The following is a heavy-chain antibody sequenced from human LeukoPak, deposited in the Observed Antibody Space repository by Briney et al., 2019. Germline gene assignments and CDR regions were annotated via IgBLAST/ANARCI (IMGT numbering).Heavy chain of an antibody. CDR2: INEDGSVK. D-gene: IGHD3-3*01. CDR1: GWTYSRHW. Sequence: GGALRLSCAGCGWTYSRHWMNGVRQARGKGVEGVGSINEDGSVKHFLDSVNGRFAISRDNAKNSLYLQMSSLRADDTAVYYCARRGITISGVLVYHYSGFDVSGQGTTVTVSS. J-gene: IGHJ6*02. V-gene: IGHV3-7*02. CDR3: ARRGITISGVLVYHYSGFDV.